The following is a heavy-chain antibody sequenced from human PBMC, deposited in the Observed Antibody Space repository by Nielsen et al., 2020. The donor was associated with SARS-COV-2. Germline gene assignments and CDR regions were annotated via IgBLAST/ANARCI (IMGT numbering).Heavy chain of an antibody. D-gene: IGHD5-18*01. Sequence: GESLKISCAASGFTFSSYSMNWVRQAPGKGLEWVSYISSSSSTIYYADSVKGRFTISRDNAKNSLYLQMNSLRAEDTAVYYCARSPRATARGPAFDYWGQGTLVTVSS. CDR3: ARSPRATARGPAFDY. CDR1: GFTFSSYS. V-gene: IGHV3-48*04. CDR2: ISSSSSTI. J-gene: IGHJ4*02.